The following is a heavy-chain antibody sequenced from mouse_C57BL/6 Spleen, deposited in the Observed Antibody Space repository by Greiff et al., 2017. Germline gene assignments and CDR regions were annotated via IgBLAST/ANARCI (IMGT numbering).Heavy chain of an antibody. CDR3: TTYYYGSSYDYFDY. D-gene: IGHD1-1*01. CDR1: GFNIKDYY. V-gene: IGHV14-1*01. Sequence: EVKLMESGAELVRPGASVKLSCTASGFNIKDYYMHWVKQRPEQGLEWIGRIDPEDGDTEYAPKFQGKATMTADTSSNTAYLQLSSLTSEDTAVYYCTTYYYGSSYDYFDYWGQGTTLTVSS. CDR2: IDPEDGDT. J-gene: IGHJ2*01.